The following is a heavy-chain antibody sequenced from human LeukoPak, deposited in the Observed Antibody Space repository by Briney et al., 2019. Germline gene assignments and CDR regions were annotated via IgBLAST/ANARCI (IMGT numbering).Heavy chain of an antibody. J-gene: IGHJ6*03. CDR3: ASFPNYYDSSDNRVRYMDV. D-gene: IGHD3-22*01. CDR1: GGSISSGGYY. Sequence: SQTLSLTCTVSGGSISSGGYYWSWIRQHPGKGLEWLGYIYYSESTYYNPSLKSRVTISVHTSKNQFSLKLSAVTAADTAVYYCASFPNYYDSSDNRVRYMDVWGKGTTVTVSS. V-gene: IGHV4-31*03. CDR2: IYYSEST.